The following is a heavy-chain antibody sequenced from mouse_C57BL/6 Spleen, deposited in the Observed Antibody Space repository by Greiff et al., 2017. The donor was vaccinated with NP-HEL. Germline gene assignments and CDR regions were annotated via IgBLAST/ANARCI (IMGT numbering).Heavy chain of an antibody. D-gene: IGHD2-3*01. J-gene: IGHJ1*03. CDR3: TRDGYYPYWYFDV. CDR2: IRNKANNHAT. CDR1: GFTFSDAW. V-gene: IGHV6-6*01. Sequence: DVHLVESGGGLVQPGGSMKLSCAASGFTFSDAWMDWVRQSPEKGLEWVAEIRNKANNHATYYAESVKGRFTISRDDSKSSVYLQMNSLRAEDTGIYYCTRDGYYPYWYFDVWGTGTTVTVSS.